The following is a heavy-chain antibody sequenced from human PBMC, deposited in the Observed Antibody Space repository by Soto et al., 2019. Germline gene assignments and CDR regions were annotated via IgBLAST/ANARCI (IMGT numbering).Heavy chain of an antibody. CDR3: ARLYYYDSSGYCMDV. Sequence: LGESLKISCKGSGYSFTSYWISWVRQMPGKGLEWMGRIDPSDSYTNYSPSFQGHVTISADKSISTAYLQWSSLKASDTAMYYCARLYYYDSSGYCMDVWGQGTTVTVSS. D-gene: IGHD3-22*01. V-gene: IGHV5-10-1*01. J-gene: IGHJ6*02. CDR1: GYSFTSYW. CDR2: IDPSDSYT.